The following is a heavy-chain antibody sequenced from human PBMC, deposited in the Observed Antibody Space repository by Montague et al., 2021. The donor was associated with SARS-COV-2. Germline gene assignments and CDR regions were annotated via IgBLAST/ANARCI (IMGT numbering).Heavy chain of an antibody. CDR2: INHSGRT. D-gene: IGHD2-2*02. CDR1: GGSFSGYY. CDR3: ASLTLGYCRSTSCYSDWFDP. Sequence: SETLSLTCAVYGGSFSGYYWSWIRQPPGKGLEWIGEINHSGRTNYNPSLKSRVTISVDTSKNQFSLKLSSVTAADTAVYYCASLTLGYCRSTSCYSDWFDPWGQGTLVTVSS. V-gene: IGHV4-34*01. J-gene: IGHJ5*02.